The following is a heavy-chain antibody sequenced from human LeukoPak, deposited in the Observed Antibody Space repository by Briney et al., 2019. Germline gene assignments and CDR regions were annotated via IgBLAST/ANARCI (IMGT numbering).Heavy chain of an antibody. CDR2: ISYDGSNK. Sequence: PGRSLRLSCAASGFTFSSYGMHWVRQAPGKGLEWVAFISYDGSNKYYADSVKGRFTISRENAKNSLYLQMTSLRAEDTAVYYCAKRDGSPHDGDSSDVWGQGTMVTVS. CDR1: GFTFSSYG. CDR3: AKRDGSPHDGDSSDV. J-gene: IGHJ3*01. V-gene: IGHV3-30*18. D-gene: IGHD2-21*02.